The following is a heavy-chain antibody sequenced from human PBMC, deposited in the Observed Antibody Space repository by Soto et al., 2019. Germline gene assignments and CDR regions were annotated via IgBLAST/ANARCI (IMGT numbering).Heavy chain of an antibody. J-gene: IGHJ4*02. Sequence: GSPVKVSCKASGGTFSSYAISWVRQAPGQGLEWMGGIIPIFGTANYAQKFQGRVTITADESTSTAYMELSSLRSEDTAVYYCARDRGPYIAVAGEFDYWGQGTLVTVSS. CDR1: GGTFSSYA. D-gene: IGHD6-19*01. V-gene: IGHV1-69*13. CDR3: ARDRGPYIAVAGEFDY. CDR2: IIPIFGTA.